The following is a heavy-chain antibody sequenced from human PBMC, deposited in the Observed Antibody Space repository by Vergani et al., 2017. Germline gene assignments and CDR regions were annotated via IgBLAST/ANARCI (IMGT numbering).Heavy chain of an antibody. J-gene: IGHJ4*02. CDR1: GFTFSSYA. CDR2: ISGSGGST. CDR3: AKDWAYSSGWYSDY. Sequence: EVQLLESGGGLVQPGGSLRLSCAASGFTFSSYAMSWVRQAPGKGLEWVSAISGSGGSTYYADSVKGRFTISRDNSKNTLYLQMNSLRAEETAVYYCAKDWAYSSGWYSDYWGQGTLVTVSS. D-gene: IGHD6-19*01. V-gene: IGHV3-23*01.